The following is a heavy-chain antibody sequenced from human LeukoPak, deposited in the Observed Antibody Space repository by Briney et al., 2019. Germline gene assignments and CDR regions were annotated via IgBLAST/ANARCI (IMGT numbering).Heavy chain of an antibody. CDR3: ARDFNGYCSSTSSPWFDP. J-gene: IGHJ5*02. Sequence: SETLSLTCTVSGGSISSHYWSWIRQPPGKGLEWIGYIYYSGSTNYNPSLKSRVTISVDTSKNQFSLKLSSVTAADTAVYYCARDFNGYCSSTSSPWFDPWGQGTLVTVSS. D-gene: IGHD2-2*01. CDR1: GGSISSHY. CDR2: IYYSGST. V-gene: IGHV4-59*11.